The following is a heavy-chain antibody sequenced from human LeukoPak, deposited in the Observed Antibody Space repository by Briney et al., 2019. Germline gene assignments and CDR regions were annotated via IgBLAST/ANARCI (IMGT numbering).Heavy chain of an antibody. CDR1: EFTFSTYA. Sequence: PGGSLRLSCAASEFTFSTYAMHWVRQAPGKGLEWVSALSASGGSTYYADSVKGRFTISRDNSKNMLYLQMNSLRAEDTAVYYCAKSIVGVSGFGYWGQGALVTVSS. V-gene: IGHV3-23*01. J-gene: IGHJ4*02. CDR3: AKSIVGVSGFGY. D-gene: IGHD1-26*01. CDR2: LSASGGST.